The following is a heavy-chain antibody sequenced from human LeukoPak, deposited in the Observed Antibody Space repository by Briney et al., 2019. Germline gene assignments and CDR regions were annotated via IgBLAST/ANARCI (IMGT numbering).Heavy chain of an antibody. CDR3: AKDGVTYSSGWRFRSQYYFDY. CDR1: GFTFSSYA. J-gene: IGHJ4*02. CDR2: ISYDGSNK. Sequence: RGGSLRLSCAASGFTFSSYAMHWVRQAPGKGLEWVAVISYDGSNKYYADSVKGRFTISRDNSNNTLYLQMNSLRAEDTAVYYCAKDGVTYSSGWRFRSQYYFDYWGQGTLVTVSS. D-gene: IGHD6-19*01. V-gene: IGHV3-30*04.